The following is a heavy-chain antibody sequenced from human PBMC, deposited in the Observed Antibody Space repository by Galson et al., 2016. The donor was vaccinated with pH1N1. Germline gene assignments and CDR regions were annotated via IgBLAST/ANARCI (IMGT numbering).Heavy chain of an antibody. D-gene: IGHD1-26*01. J-gene: IGHJ4*02. CDR2: INQDGSRK. CDR3: ATEDYYTSLY. V-gene: IGHV3-7*01. Sequence: SLRLSCAASGFIFSDYWMSWARQAPGKGLEWVAKINQDGSRKYYVDSMKGRCTISRDNAENSFSLQMNSLRVEDTALFYCATEDYYTSLYWGQGILVTVSS. CDR1: GFIFSDYW.